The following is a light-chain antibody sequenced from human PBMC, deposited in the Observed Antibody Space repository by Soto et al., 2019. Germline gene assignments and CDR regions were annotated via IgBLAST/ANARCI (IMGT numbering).Light chain of an antibody. Sequence: QSALTQPASVSGSPGQSITISCTGTSSDVGGYNYVSWYQQHPGKAPKLMIYDDTNRPSGVSNRFSGSKSGNTASLTISGLQAEDEADYYCSSYTSSSTPLVFGGGTQLTVL. J-gene: IGLJ3*02. CDR1: SSDVGGYNY. CDR2: DDT. V-gene: IGLV2-14*01. CDR3: SSYTSSSTPLV.